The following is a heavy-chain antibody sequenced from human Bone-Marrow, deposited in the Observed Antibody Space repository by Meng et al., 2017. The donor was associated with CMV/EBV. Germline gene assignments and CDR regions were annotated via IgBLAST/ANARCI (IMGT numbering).Heavy chain of an antibody. CDR3: ARDTYSNYVLPHYYYGMDV. D-gene: IGHD4-11*01. J-gene: IGHJ6*02. Sequence: GESLKISCAASGFTFSSYWMSWVRQAPGKGLEWVANIKQDGSEKYYVDSVKGRFTISRDNAKNSLYLQMNSLRAEDTAVYYCARDTYSNYVLPHYYYGMDVWGQGTTVTVSS. V-gene: IGHV3-7*01. CDR2: IKQDGSEK. CDR1: GFTFSSYW.